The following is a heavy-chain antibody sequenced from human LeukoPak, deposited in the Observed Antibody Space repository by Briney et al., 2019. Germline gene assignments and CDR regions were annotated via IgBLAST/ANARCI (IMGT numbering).Heavy chain of an antibody. Sequence: GGPLRLSCATSGFTFSSYAMSWVRQAPGKGLEWVSAISGSGGSTFYADSVKGRFTVSRDNSKNTLYLQMNSLRAEDTAVYYCAKGTGIAARPSPFDYWGQGTLVTVSS. CDR3: AKGTGIAARPSPFDY. CDR2: ISGSGGST. D-gene: IGHD6-6*01. J-gene: IGHJ4*02. CDR1: GFTFSSYA. V-gene: IGHV3-23*01.